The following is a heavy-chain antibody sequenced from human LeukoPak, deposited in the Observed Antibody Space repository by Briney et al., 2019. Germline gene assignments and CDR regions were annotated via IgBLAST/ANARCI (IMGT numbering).Heavy chain of an antibody. V-gene: IGHV3-66*01. CDR2: IYSGGST. D-gene: IGHD6-6*01. J-gene: IGHJ4*02. CDR1: GFTFSSYA. CDR3: ARAKPYSSSSLDY. Sequence: GGSLRLSCAASGFTFSSYAMSWVRQAPGKGLEWVSVIYSGGSTYYADSVKGRFTISRDNSKNTLYLQMNSLRAEDTAVYYCARAKPYSSSSLDYWGQGTLVTVSS.